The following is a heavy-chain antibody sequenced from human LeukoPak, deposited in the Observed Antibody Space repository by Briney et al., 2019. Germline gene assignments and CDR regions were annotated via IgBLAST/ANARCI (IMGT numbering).Heavy chain of an antibody. Sequence: GSSVKVSCKASGGTFSSYTISWVRQAPGQGLEWMGRIIPILGIANYAQKFQGRVTITADKSTSTAYMELSSLRSDDTALYYCARARNSSSPWDFDYWGQGTLVTVSS. J-gene: IGHJ4*02. V-gene: IGHV1-69*02. CDR3: ARARNSSSPWDFDY. CDR2: IIPILGIA. CDR1: GGTFSSYT. D-gene: IGHD6-6*01.